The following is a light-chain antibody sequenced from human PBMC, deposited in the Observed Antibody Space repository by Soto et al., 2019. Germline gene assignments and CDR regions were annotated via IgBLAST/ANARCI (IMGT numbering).Light chain of an antibody. CDR3: QQGYSIPWT. Sequence: DIQMSQSPSSLSASVGERVTITCRASQTVSNYLNWYQQKPGKAPKLLNYAESTLHSGVPSRFSGSGSGTDFTLTISSLQPEDFATYHWQQGYSIPWTFGQGTKVEVK. J-gene: IGKJ1*01. CDR2: AES. CDR1: QTVSNY. V-gene: IGKV1-39*01.